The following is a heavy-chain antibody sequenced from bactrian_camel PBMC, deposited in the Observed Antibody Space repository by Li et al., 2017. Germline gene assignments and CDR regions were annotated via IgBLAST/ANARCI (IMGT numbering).Heavy chain of an antibody. V-gene: IGHV3S40*01. CDR3: ATDPMDADDDSLVVTHTCGDFAY. Sequence: VQLVESGGGLVQPGGSLRLSCAASGFTFSTYDMTWVRQAPGKGLEWISSINSGGSSTYYTESVKGRFTISQDNAKATLYLQMNSLKPEDTAVYYCATDPMDADDDSLVVTHTCGDFAYWGQGTQVTVS. CDR1: GFTFSTYD. J-gene: IGHJ6*01. D-gene: IGHD2*01. CDR2: INSGGSST.